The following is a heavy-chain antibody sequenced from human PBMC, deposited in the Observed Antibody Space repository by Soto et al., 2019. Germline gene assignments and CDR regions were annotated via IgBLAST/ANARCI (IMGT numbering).Heavy chain of an antibody. CDR3: ARDRYSSGWYDLDY. V-gene: IGHV3-33*01. D-gene: IGHD6-19*01. CDR1: GFTFSSYG. J-gene: IGHJ4*02. CDR2: IWYDGSNK. Sequence: QVQLVESGGGVVQPGRSLRLSCAGSGFTFSSYGMHWVRQAPGKGLEWVAVIWYDGSNKYYADSVKGRFTISRDNSENTLYLQLNSLRAEDTAVYYCARDRYSSGWYDLDYWGQGTLVNVSS.